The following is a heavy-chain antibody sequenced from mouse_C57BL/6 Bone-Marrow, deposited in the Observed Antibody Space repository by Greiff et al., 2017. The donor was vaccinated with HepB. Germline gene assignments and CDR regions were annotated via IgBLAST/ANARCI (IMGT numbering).Heavy chain of an antibody. D-gene: IGHD1-1*01. J-gene: IGHJ2*01. CDR2: IDPENGDT. CDR3: TTCYYGPY. CDR1: GFNIKDDY. V-gene: IGHV14-4*01. Sequence: EVKLQESGAELVRPGASVKLSCTASGFNIKDDYMHWVKQRPEQGLEWIGWIDPENGDTEYASKFQGKATITADTSSNTASLQLSSLTSEDTAVYYCTTCYYGPYWGQGTTLTVSS.